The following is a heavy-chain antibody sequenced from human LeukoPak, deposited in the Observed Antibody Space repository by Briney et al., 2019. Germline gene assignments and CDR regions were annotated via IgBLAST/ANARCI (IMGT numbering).Heavy chain of an antibody. J-gene: IGHJ4*02. V-gene: IGHV1-18*01. D-gene: IGHD3-3*01. CDR3: ARTLQPYDFWSGYYPYFDY. CDR1: GYTFTSYG. Sequence: ASVTVSCKASGYTFTSYGISWVRQAPGQGLEWMGWISAYNGNTNYAQKLQGRVTMTTDTSTSTAYMELRSLRSDDTAVYYCARTLQPYDFWSGYYPYFDYWGQGTLVTVSS. CDR2: ISAYNGNT.